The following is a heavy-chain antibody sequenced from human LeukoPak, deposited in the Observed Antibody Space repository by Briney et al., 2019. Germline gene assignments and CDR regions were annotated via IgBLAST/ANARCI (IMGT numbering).Heavy chain of an antibody. CDR1: GFTFSSSA. Sequence: GGSLRLSCAASGFTFSSSAMSWVRQAPGKGLEWVSAISNNGGCTYYADSVQGRFTISRDNSKSTLCLQMNSLKAEDTAVYYCAKQLGYCSDGSCYFPYWGQGTLVTVSS. V-gene: IGHV3-23*01. J-gene: IGHJ4*02. D-gene: IGHD2-15*01. CDR2: ISNNGGCT. CDR3: AKQLGYCSDGSCYFPY.